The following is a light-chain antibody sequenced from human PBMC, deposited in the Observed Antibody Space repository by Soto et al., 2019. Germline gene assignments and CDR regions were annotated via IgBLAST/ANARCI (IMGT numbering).Light chain of an antibody. CDR3: SSYAGSNNLRV. Sequence: QSALTQPPSASGSPGQSVTISCTGTSSDVGGYNYVSWYQQHPGKAPKLIISEVSKRPSGVPDRFSGSKSGNTASLTVSGLQAEDEADYYCSSYAGSNNLRVFGGGTKVTVL. V-gene: IGLV2-8*01. CDR2: EVS. J-gene: IGLJ2*01. CDR1: SSDVGGYNY.